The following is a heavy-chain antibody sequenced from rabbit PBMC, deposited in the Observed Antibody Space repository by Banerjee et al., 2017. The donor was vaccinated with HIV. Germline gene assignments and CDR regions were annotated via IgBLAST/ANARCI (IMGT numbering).Heavy chain of an antibody. J-gene: IGHJ3*01. CDR2: IYNGDDST. CDR3: VRDLTGVIGWNFGW. V-gene: IGHV1S40*01. Sequence: QSLEESGGDLVKPGGSLTLTCTASGLDLSTASITWVRQAPGKGLEWIAYIYNGDDSTYYASWAKGRFTISRTSSTTVTLQMTSLTAADTATYFCVRDLTGVIGWNFGWWGQGTLVTVS. D-gene: IGHD4-1*01. CDR1: GLDLSTAS.